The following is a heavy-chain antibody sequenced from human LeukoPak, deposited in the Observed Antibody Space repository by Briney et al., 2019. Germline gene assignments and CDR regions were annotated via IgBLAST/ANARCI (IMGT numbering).Heavy chain of an antibody. CDR1: GLTFSSYE. Sequence: PGGSLRLSCAASGLTFSSYEMNWVRQAPGKGLEWVSYISSSGTTYYADSVKGRFTISRDNAKNALYLQMNSLRVEDTAVYYCRGDSSGYDYWGQGTLVTVSS. D-gene: IGHD3-22*01. J-gene: IGHJ4*02. CDR3: RGDSSGYDY. CDR2: ISSSGTT. V-gene: IGHV3-48*03.